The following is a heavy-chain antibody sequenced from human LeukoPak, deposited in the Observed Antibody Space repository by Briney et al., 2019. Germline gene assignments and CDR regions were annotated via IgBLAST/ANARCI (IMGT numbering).Heavy chain of an antibody. J-gene: IGHJ5*02. D-gene: IGHD3-9*01. CDR2: INPSGGST. CDR1: GYTVTSYY. V-gene: IGHV1-46*01. Sequence: ASVKVSCKASGYTVTSYYMHCVRQAPGQGLEWMGIINPSGGSTSYAQKFQGRVTMTRDTSTSTVYMELSSLRSEDTAVYYCARGSVLRYFDWLSDDNWFDPWGQGTLVTVSS. CDR3: ARGSVLRYFDWLSDDNWFDP.